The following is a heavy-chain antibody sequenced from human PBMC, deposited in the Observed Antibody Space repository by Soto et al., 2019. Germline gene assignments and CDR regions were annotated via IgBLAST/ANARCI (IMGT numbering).Heavy chain of an antibody. CDR1: GFDFSNAW. V-gene: IGHV3-74*01. CDR2: VNSDGTIT. D-gene: IGHD2-21*01. J-gene: IGHJ5*02. CDR3: TRDQAYSSAA. Sequence: SLRLSCAASGFDFSNAWMHWVRQAPGKGLVWVSHVNSDGTITTHADSVKGRFTISRDNAKNTVYLQMNSLRVEDSAVYYCTRDQAYSSAAWGQGTPVTVSS.